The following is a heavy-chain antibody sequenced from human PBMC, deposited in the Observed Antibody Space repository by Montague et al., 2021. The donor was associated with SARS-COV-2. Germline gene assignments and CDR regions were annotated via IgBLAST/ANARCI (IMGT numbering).Heavy chain of an antibody. V-gene: IGHV4-61*02. Sequence: TLSLTCTVSGGSISSGSYYWSWIRQPAGKGLEWIGRIYTSGSTNYNPSLKSRVTISLDTSKNQFSLKLSPVTAADTAVYYCARGRLYYDSSGYYFDYWGQGTLVTVSS. J-gene: IGHJ4*02. CDR3: ARGRLYYDSSGYYFDY. CDR2: IYTSGST. D-gene: IGHD3-22*01. CDR1: GGSISSGSYY.